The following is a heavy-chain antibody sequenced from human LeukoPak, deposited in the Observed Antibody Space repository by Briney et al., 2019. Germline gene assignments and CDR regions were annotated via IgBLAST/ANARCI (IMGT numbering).Heavy chain of an antibody. J-gene: IGHJ3*02. CDR2: ITHTGST. Sequence: SETLSLTCAVTGGSFSGYYWNWIRQPPGKGLEGIGDITHTGSTNDNPSLAGRVTVSVDTSKNQFSLSLASVTAADTALYYCARGSPAADDAFDIWGQGTLVTVSS. CDR3: ARGSPAADDAFDI. D-gene: IGHD6-13*01. CDR1: GGSFSGYY. V-gene: IGHV4-34*01.